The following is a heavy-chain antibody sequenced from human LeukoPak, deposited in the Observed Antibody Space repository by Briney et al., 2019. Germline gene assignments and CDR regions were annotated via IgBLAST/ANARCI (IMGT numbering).Heavy chain of an antibody. V-gene: IGHV3-7*01. CDR1: GFTFSRFW. D-gene: IGHD1-14*01. CDR2: IKPDGTDT. CDR3: TRDNHWARDC. J-gene: IGHJ4*02. Sequence: GGSLRLSCAASGFTFSRFWMNWVRQAPGDGLEWVATIKPDGTDTYYVDSVRGRFTISRDNAKSSLYLELNSLRAEDTAVYYCTRDNHWARDCWGQGTLVTVSS.